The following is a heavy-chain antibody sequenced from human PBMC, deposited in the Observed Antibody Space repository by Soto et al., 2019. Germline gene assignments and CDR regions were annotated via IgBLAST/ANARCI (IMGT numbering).Heavy chain of an antibody. CDR3: ARGGYCSGGSCPDAFDI. D-gene: IGHD2-15*01. J-gene: IGHJ3*02. Sequence: GASVKVSCKASGYTFTSYDINWVRQATGQGLEWMGWMNPNSGNTGYAQKFQGRVTMTRNTSISTAYMELSSLRSEDTAVYYCARGGYCSGGSCPDAFDIWGQGTMVTVSS. CDR1: GYTFTSYD. V-gene: IGHV1-8*01. CDR2: MNPNSGNT.